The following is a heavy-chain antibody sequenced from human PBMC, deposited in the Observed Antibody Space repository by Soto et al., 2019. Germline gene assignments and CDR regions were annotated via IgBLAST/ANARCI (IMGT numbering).Heavy chain of an antibody. Sequence: ASVKVSCKASGYTFTSYGISWVRQVPGQGLEWMGWISAYNGNTNYAQKLQGRVTMTTDTSTSTAYMELRSLRSDDTAAYYCARPVEMATIPYWFDPWGQGTLVTLSS. CDR1: GYTFTSYG. J-gene: IGHJ5*02. CDR2: ISAYNGNT. D-gene: IGHD5-12*01. V-gene: IGHV1-18*01. CDR3: ARPVEMATIPYWFDP.